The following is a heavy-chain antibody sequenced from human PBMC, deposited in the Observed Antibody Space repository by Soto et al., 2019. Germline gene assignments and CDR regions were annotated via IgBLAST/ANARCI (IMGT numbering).Heavy chain of an antibody. CDR3: ARSDSSGYSHY. CDR1: GFTVSSNY. CDR2: IYSGGST. J-gene: IGHJ4*02. Sequence: GSLRLSCAASGFTVSSNYMSWVRQAPGKGLEWVSVIYSGGSTYYADSVKGRFTISRDNSKNTLYLQMNSLRAEDTAVYYCARSDSSGYSHYWGQGTLVTVSS. V-gene: IGHV3-53*01. D-gene: IGHD3-22*01.